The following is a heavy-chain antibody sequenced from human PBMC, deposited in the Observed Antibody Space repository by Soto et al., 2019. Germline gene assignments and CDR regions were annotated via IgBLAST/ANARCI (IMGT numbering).Heavy chain of an antibody. CDR2: VSYEGSQK. CDR1: EFTFNTSG. CDR3: AKSPNFYCSSPNCYKYYFDH. V-gene: IGHV3-30*18. J-gene: IGHJ4*02. Sequence: GASLDNSCAAAEFTFNTSGMRCARQTPGNGLEWVAVVSYEGSQKHYVDSVKGRVTISKVNSKNTLYLQMNSLRPEDTAVYYCAKSPNFYCSSPNCYKYYFDHWGQGTRVTVFS. D-gene: IGHD2-2*02.